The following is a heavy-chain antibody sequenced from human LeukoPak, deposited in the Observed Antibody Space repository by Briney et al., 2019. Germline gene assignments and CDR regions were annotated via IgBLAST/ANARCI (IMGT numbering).Heavy chain of an antibody. CDR1: GYTFTGYY. CDR3: ARDGQLLLWFGELLFPLGNWFDP. V-gene: IGHV1-46*01. Sequence: ASVKVSCKASGYTFTGYYMHWVRQAPGQGLEWMGIINPSGGSTSYAQKFQGRVTMTRDTSTSTVYMELSSLRSEDTAVYYCARDGQLLLWFGELLFPLGNWFDPWGQGTLVTVSS. D-gene: IGHD3-10*01. CDR2: INPSGGST. J-gene: IGHJ5*02.